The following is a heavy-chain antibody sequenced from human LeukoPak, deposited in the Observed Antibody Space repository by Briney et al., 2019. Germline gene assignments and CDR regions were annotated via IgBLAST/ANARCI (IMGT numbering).Heavy chain of an antibody. V-gene: IGHV3-30*03. CDR2: ISYDGSNK. D-gene: IGHD6-19*01. Sequence: GRSLRLSCAASGFTFSSYGMHWVRQAPGKGLEWVAVISYDGSNKYYADSVKGRFTISRDNSKNTLYLQMNSLRAEDTAVYYCARKAYSSGTGDYWGQGTLVTVSS. CDR3: ARKAYSSGTGDY. CDR1: GFTFSSYG. J-gene: IGHJ4*02.